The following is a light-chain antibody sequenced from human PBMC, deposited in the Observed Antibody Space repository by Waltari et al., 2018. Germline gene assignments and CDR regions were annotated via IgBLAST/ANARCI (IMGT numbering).Light chain of an antibody. CDR1: SGPSSSP. CDR2: LNSDGSH. J-gene: IGLJ3*02. V-gene: IGLV4-69*01. Sequence: QLVLTQSPSASASLGPSVKLTCPLSSGPSSSPIACPQQQPEKGPRFLMKLNSDGSHSKGDGIPDRFSGSSSGTERYLTISSLQADDEADYYCQTWDTDSRVFGGGTELTVL. CDR3: QTWDTDSRV.